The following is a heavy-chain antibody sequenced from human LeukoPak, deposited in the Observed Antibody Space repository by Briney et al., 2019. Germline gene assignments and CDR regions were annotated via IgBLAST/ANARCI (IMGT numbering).Heavy chain of an antibody. J-gene: IGHJ4*02. Sequence: GGSLRLSCAASGFTFSSYAMSWVRQAPGKGLDWVSAISGSGGSTYYADSVKGRFTISRDNSKNTLYLQMNSLRAEDTAVYYCAKDMGGSYNGYYFDYWGQGTLVTVSS. CDR3: AKDMGGSYNGYYFDY. CDR2: ISGSGGST. V-gene: IGHV3-23*01. D-gene: IGHD1-26*01. CDR1: GFTFSSYA.